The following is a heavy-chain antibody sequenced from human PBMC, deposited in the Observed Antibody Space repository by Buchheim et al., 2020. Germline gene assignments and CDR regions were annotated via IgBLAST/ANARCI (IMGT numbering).Heavy chain of an antibody. V-gene: IGHV3-30*18. D-gene: IGHD3-10*01. CDR3: AKTYYYGSGSYYQRQYYFDY. CDR2: ISYDGSNE. CDR1: GFTFRSNA. J-gene: IGHJ4*02. Sequence: QVQLVESGGGVVQPGRSLRLSCVASGFTFRSNAMHWVRQAPGKGLEWVALISYDGSNEYYADSVKGRFTISRDNSKNTLYLQMNSLRAEDMAVYYCAKTYYYGSGSYYQRQYYFDYWGQGTL.